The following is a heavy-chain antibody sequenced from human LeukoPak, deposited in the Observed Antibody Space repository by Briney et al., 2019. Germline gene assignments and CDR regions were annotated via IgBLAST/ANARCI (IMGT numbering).Heavy chain of an antibody. CDR3: AKGTLEDVRIAGLLWFRSLGGYYFDY. J-gene: IGHJ4*02. CDR1: GFTFSSYA. D-gene: IGHD3-10*01. Sequence: PGGSLRLSCAASGFTFSSYAMSWVRQAPGKGLEWVSAISGSGGSTYYADSVKGRFTISRDNSKNTLYLQMNSLRAEDTAVYYCAKGTLEDVRIAGLLWFRSLGGYYFDYWGQGTLVTVSS. V-gene: IGHV3-23*01. CDR2: ISGSGGST.